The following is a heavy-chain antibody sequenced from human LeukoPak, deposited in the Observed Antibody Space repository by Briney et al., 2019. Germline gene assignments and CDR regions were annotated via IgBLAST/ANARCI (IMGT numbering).Heavy chain of an antibody. CDR1: GFTFSSYA. CDR2: ISGSGGST. V-gene: IGHV3-23*01. J-gene: IGHJ6*02. D-gene: IGHD1-14*01. Sequence: GGSLRLACAASGFTFSSYAMSWVRQAPGKGLEWVSAISGSGGSTYYADSVKGRFAISRDNSKNTLYLQMNSLRAEDTAVYYCAKDQTGGGPYYGMDVWGQGTTVTVSS. CDR3: AKDQTGGGPYYGMDV.